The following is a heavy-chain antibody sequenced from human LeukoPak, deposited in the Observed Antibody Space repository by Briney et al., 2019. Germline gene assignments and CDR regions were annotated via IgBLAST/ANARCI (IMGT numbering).Heavy chain of an antibody. CDR3: ASHFPAYSGYDEYYYYYGMDV. D-gene: IGHD5-12*01. CDR2: ISSSSGTTM. Sequence: QSGGSLRLSCAASGFIFSDYEMNWVRQAPGKGLEWISYISSSSGTTMYYADSVKGRFTISRDNARNSLYLQMNSLRAEDTAVYYCASHFPAYSGYDEYYYYYGMDVWGQGTTVTVSS. CDR1: GFIFSDYE. J-gene: IGHJ6*02. V-gene: IGHV3-48*03.